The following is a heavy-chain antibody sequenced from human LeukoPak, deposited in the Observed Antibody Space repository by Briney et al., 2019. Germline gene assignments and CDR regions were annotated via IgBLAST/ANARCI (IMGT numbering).Heavy chain of an antibody. CDR3: ARVTRYSYGYPANVHYYGMDV. D-gene: IGHD5-18*01. Sequence: PGGSLRLSCAASGFTFSSYWMSWVRQAPGKGLEWVANIIQDGSEKYYVDSVKGRFTISRDNAKNSLFLQMNSLRAEDTAVYYCARVTRYSYGYPANVHYYGMDVWGQGTTVTVSS. V-gene: IGHV3-7*01. CDR1: GFTFSSYW. J-gene: IGHJ6*02. CDR2: IIQDGSEK.